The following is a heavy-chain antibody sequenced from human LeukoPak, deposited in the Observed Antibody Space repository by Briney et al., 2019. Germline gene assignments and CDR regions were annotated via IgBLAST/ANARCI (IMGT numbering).Heavy chain of an antibody. CDR1: GGSISSSPYY. D-gene: IGHD5-18*01. J-gene: IGHJ5*02. CDR3: AKGAGGFSYYNWFDP. Sequence: SETLSLTSTVSGGSISSSPYYWGWIRQPPGKGLEWIGSIYYSGTTHYSPSLESRVTISVDTSKNQFSLKLASVTAADTAIYYCAKGAGGFSYYNWFDPWGQGTLVTVSS. V-gene: IGHV4-39*07. CDR2: IYYSGTT.